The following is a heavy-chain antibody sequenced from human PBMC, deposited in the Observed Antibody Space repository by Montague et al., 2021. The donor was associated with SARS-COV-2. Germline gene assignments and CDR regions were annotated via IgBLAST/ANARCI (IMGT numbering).Heavy chain of an antibody. CDR3: ARGFDY. J-gene: IGHJ4*02. CDR2: IYYSGST. CDR1: GCSISSYY. Sequence: SETLSLTCTVSGCSISSYYWSRIRQPPGKGLEWIVYIYYSGSTNYNPSHKSRVTISVDTSKNQFSLKLSSVTAADTAVYYCARGFDYWGQGTLVTVSS. V-gene: IGHV4-59*08.